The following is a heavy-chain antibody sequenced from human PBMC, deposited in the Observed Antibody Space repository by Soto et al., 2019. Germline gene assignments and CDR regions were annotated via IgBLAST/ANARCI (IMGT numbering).Heavy chain of an antibody. CDR3: ASVGGRSGDYYYYGMDV. CDR1: GGSISTNSYY. D-gene: IGHD2-15*01. CDR2: IYYSGST. V-gene: IGHV4-39*01. Sequence: QLQLQESGPGLVKPSETLSLTCTVSGGSISTNSYYWGWIRQPPGKGLEWIGNIYYSGSTYYNPSLKSRVTISVDTSKNRFSLKLSSVTAADTAVYYCASVGGRSGDYYYYGMDVWGQGTTVTVSS. J-gene: IGHJ6*02.